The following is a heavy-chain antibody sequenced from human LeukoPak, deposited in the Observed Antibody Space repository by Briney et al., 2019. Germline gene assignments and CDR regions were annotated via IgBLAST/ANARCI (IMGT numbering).Heavy chain of an antibody. Sequence: GGSLRLSCAASGFTFSSYSMSWVRQPPGKGLEWVSAISGSGRSTYYADSVEGRFTISRDNSKNTLYLQMNSLRAEDTGVYYCAKSAIAVAGPNNYWGQGTLVTVSS. CDR1: GFTFSSYS. J-gene: IGHJ4*02. V-gene: IGHV3-23*01. CDR2: ISGSGRST. CDR3: AKSAIAVAGPNNY. D-gene: IGHD6-19*01.